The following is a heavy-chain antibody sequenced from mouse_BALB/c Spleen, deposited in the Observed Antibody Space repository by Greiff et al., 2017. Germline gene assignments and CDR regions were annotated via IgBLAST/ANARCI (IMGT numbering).Heavy chain of an antibody. CDR1: GYTFTSYW. D-gene: IGHD2-1*01. CDR3: ARRYGNAMDY. Sequence: QVQLQQPGAELVKPGASVKLSCKASGYTFTSYWMHWVKQRPGQGLEWIGEIDPSDSYTNYNQKFKGKATLTVDKSSSTDYMQLSSLTSEDSAVYYCARRYGNAMDYWGQGTSVTVSS. V-gene: IGHV1-69*02. J-gene: IGHJ4*01. CDR2: IDPSDSYT.